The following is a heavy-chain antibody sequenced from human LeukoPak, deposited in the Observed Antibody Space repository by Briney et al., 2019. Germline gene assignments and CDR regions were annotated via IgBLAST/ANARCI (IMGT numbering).Heavy chain of an antibody. Sequence: PGGSLRLSCAASGFTFSDNWMTWVRQAPGKGLEWVAVISYDGSNKYYADSVKGRFTISRDNSKNTLYLQMNSLRAEDTAVYYCARVATDRYYYYGMDVWGQGTTVTVSS. CDR2: ISYDGSNK. V-gene: IGHV3-30-3*01. J-gene: IGHJ6*02. CDR3: ARVATDRYYYYGMDV. D-gene: IGHD5-12*01. CDR1: GFTFSDNW.